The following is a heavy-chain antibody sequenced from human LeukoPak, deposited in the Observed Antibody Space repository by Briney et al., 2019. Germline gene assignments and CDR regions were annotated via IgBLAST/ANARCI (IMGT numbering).Heavy chain of an antibody. Sequence: PGGSLRLSCAASGFTFSSYSMNWVRQAPGKGLEWVSYISSSSSTIYYADSVKGRFTISRDNAKNSLYLQRNSLRAEDTAVYYCARARTPDAFDIWGQGTMVTVSS. CDR3: ARARTPDAFDI. CDR1: GFTFSSYS. J-gene: IGHJ3*02. CDR2: ISSSSSTI. V-gene: IGHV3-48*01.